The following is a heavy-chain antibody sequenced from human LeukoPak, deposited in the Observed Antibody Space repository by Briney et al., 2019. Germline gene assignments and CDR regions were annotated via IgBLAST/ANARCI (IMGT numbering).Heavy chain of an antibody. CDR1: GGSFSGYY. D-gene: IGHD3-16*01. J-gene: IGHJ4*02. Sequence: PSETLSLTCAVYGGSFSGYYWSWIRQPPGKGLEWIGYIYHSGSTYYNPSLKSRVTISVDRSKNQFSLKLSSVTAADTAVYYCARDNPSLGTDYWGQGTLVTVSS. CDR2: IYHSGST. CDR3: ARDNPSLGTDY. V-gene: IGHV4-34*01.